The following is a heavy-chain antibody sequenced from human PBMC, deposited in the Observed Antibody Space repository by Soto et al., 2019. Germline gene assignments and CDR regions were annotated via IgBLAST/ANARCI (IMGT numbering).Heavy chain of an antibody. CDR1: GYSISSGYY. CDR2: IYHSGST. V-gene: IGHV4-38-2*01. Sequence: SETLSLTCAVSGYSISSGYYWGWIRQPPGKGLEWIGSIYHSGSTYYNPSLKSRVTISVDTSKNQFSLKLSSVTAADTAVYYCARGGYCSGGSCYPGIDALDIWGQGTMVTVSS. CDR3: ARGGYCSGGSCYPGIDALDI. J-gene: IGHJ3*02. D-gene: IGHD2-15*01.